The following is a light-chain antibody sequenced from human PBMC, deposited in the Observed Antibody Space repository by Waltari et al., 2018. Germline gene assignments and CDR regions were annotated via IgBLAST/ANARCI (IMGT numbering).Light chain of an antibody. V-gene: IGKV1-5*03. Sequence: DIMMTQYPSTLSSSLVDRITTTCRASQTIIGWLAWYQQKPGKAPKLLIYQASSLESGVPSRFSGSGSGTEFTLTISSLQPDDFATYYCQQYNSYPITFGQGTRLEIK. CDR1: QTIIGW. J-gene: IGKJ5*01. CDR3: QQYNSYPIT. CDR2: QAS.